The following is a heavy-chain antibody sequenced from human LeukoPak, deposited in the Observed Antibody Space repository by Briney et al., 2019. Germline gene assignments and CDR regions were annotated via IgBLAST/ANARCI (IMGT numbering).Heavy chain of an antibody. Sequence: ASVKVSCKASGYTFTSYAMNWMRQAPGQGLEWMGWINTNTGNPTYAQGFTGRFVFSLDTSVSTAYLQISSLKAEDTAVYYCARDQNRFGESYGMDVWGQGTTVTVSS. J-gene: IGHJ6*02. CDR3: ARDQNRFGESYGMDV. V-gene: IGHV7-4-1*02. CDR1: GYTFTSYA. CDR2: INTNTGNP. D-gene: IGHD3-10*01.